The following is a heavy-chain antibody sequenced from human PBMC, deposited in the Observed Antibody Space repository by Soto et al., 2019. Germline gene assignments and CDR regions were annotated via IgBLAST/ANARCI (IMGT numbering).Heavy chain of an antibody. CDR2: INHSGST. Sequence: SYSMALRCAVYGGCVSGSFWTGTRQPPGKGLEWIGEINHSGSTNYSPSLKSRVTISVDTSKKQFSLKLSSVTAADTAVYYCARGKEVTAVFSYYDKMDVCGQGTTVTV. J-gene: IGHJ6*02. CDR1: GGCVSGSF. D-gene: IGHD2-21*02. CDR3: ARGKEVTAVFSYYDKMDV. V-gene: IGHV4-34*01.